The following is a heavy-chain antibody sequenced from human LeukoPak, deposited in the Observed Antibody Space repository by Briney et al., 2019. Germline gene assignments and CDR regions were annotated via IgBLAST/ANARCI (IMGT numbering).Heavy chain of an antibody. CDR1: GGSISSYY. CDR2: IYYSGST. Sequence: SETLSLTCTVSGGSISSYYWSWIRQPPGEGLEWIGYIYYSGSTNYNPSLKSRVTISVDTSKNQFSLKLSSVTAADTAVYYCARGGGYDPLDVWGQGTTVTVSS. CDR3: ARGGGYDPLDV. J-gene: IGHJ6*02. V-gene: IGHV4-59*01. D-gene: IGHD5-12*01.